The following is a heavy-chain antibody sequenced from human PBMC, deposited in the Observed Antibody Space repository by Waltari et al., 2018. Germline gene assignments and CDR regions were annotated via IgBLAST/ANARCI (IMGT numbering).Heavy chain of an antibody. D-gene: IGHD2-21*02. CDR2: IIPIFGTA. Sequence: QVQLVQSGAEVKKPGSSVKVSCKASGGTFSSYAISWVRQAPGQGLEWRGGIIPIFGTANYAQKFQGRVTITADESTSTAYMELSSLRSEDTAVYYCASLGPPDHIVVVTAIDYYYYGMDVWGQGTTVTVSS. J-gene: IGHJ6*02. V-gene: IGHV1-69*01. CDR3: ASLGPPDHIVVVTAIDYYYYGMDV. CDR1: GGTFSSYA.